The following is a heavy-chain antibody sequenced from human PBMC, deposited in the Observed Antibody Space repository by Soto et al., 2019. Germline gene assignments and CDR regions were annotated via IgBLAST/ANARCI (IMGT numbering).Heavy chain of an antibody. J-gene: IGHJ6*02. CDR1: GFTFSSYS. Sequence: GGSLRLSCAASGFTFSSYSMNWVRQAPGKGLEWVSYISSSSSTIYYADSVKGRFTISRDNAKNSLYLQMNSLRDEDTAVYYCARDFYYYDSSGYRKYYYYGMDVWGQGTTVTVSS. D-gene: IGHD3-22*01. V-gene: IGHV3-48*02. CDR3: ARDFYYYDSSGYRKYYYYGMDV. CDR2: ISSSSSTI.